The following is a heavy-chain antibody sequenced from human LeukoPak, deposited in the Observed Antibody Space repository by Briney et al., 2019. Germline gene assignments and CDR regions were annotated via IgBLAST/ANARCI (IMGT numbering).Heavy chain of an antibody. J-gene: IGHJ6*02. CDR1: GYTFTSYG. V-gene: IGHV1-18*01. D-gene: IGHD5-12*01. CDR2: ISAYNGNT. CDR3: ARSPATRGNYYYYGMDV. Sequence: GASVKVSCKASGYTFTSYGISWVRQAPGQGLEWMGWISAYNGNTNYAQKLQGRVTMTTDTSTSTAYMELRSLRSDDTAVYYCARSPATRGNYYYYGMDVWGQGTTVTVSS.